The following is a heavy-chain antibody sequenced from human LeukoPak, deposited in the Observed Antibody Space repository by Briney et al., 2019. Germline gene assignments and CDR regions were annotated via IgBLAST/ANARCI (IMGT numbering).Heavy chain of an antibody. J-gene: IGHJ3*02. CDR2: IYYSGST. V-gene: IGHV4-59*01. CDR3: ARSLLRYFDWLFTGAFDI. Sequence: PSETLSLTCTVSGGSISRYHWSWIRQPPGKGLEWIGYIYYSGSTNYNPSLKSRVTISVDTSKNQFSLKLSSVTAADTAVYYCARSLLRYFDWLFTGAFDIWGQGTMVTVSS. D-gene: IGHD3-9*01. CDR1: GGSISRYH.